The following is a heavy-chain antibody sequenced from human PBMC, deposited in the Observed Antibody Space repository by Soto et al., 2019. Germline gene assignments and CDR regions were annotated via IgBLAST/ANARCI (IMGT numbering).Heavy chain of an antibody. D-gene: IGHD6-6*01. Sequence: EVQLVESGGGLVQPGGSLRLSCAASGFIFSSDWMHWVRQAPGKGLVWISRIDTDGSGTSYADSVKGRFTISRDNAENTVYLQMNSLRAEDTAVYYCVRDRPCSQHYFDYWGQGILVTVSS. V-gene: IGHV3-74*01. CDR2: IDTDGSGT. J-gene: IGHJ4*02. CDR3: VRDRPCSQHYFDY. CDR1: GFIFSSDW.